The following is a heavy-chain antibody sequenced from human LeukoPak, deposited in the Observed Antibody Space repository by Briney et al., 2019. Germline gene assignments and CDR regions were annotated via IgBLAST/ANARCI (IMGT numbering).Heavy chain of an antibody. J-gene: IGHJ4*02. CDR2: IYTSGST. D-gene: IGHD6-13*01. CDR3: ARAHSSSWGGFDY. V-gene: IGHV4-61*02. CDR1: SGSINSDSHY. Sequence: PSETLSLTCTVSSGSINSDSHYWSWIRQPAGKGLEWIRRIYTSGSTNYNPSLKSRVTISVDTSKNQFSLKLSSVTAADTAVYYCARAHSSSWGGFDYWGQGTLVTVSS.